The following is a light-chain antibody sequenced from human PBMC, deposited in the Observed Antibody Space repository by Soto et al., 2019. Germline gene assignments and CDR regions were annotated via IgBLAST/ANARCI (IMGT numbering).Light chain of an antibody. J-gene: IGLJ2*01. CDR1: SSNIGRNY. V-gene: IGLV1-47*01. CDR2: RNN. CDR3: AAWDDSLSVVV. Sequence: QSVLTQPPSASGTPGQRVTISCSGSSSNIGRNYVYWYQQLPGTAPKLLIYRNNQRPSGVPDRFSGSKSGTSASLAISGLRSEDEADYYCAAWDDSLSVVVFGGWTKLAVL.